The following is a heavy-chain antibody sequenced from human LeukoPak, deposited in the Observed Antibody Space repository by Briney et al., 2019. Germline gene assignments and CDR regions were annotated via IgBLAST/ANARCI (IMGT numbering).Heavy chain of an antibody. D-gene: IGHD5-18*01. CDR3: TSGIYSYGLRDY. V-gene: IGHV3-21*01. Sequence: GGSLRLFCAASGFIFSSYSMNWVRQAPGKGLEWVSSISNSNSYIYYADSVKGRFTISRDNAKNSLYLQMNSLRAEDTAMYYCTSGIYSYGLRDYWGQGTLVTVSS. J-gene: IGHJ4*02. CDR1: GFIFSSYS. CDR2: ISNSNSYI.